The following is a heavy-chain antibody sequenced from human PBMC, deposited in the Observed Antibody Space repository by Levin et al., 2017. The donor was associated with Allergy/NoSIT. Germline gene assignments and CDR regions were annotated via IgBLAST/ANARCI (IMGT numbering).Heavy chain of an antibody. J-gene: IGHJ4*02. V-gene: IGHV4-4*02. CDR2: IYHSGST. D-gene: IGHD6-6*01. Sequence: SETLSLTCAVSGGSISSSNWWSWVRQPPGKGLEWIGEIYHSGSTNYNPSLKSRVTISVDKSKNQFSLKLSSVTAADTAVYYCARDGVLGIAARRFDYWGQGTLVTVSS. CDR3: ARDGVLGIAARRFDY. CDR1: GGSISSSNW.